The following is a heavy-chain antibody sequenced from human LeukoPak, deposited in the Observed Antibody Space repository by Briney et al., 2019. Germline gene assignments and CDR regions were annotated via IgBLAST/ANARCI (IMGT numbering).Heavy chain of an antibody. Sequence: SETLSLTCTVSGGSVNSYYWSWIRQPPGKGLEWIGYIYDSGSTNYNPSLKSRVTISVDTSKNQFSLKLSSVTAADTAVYYCARHGSHTPVDYWGQGTLVTVSS. D-gene: IGHD2-2*02. CDR2: IYDSGST. V-gene: IGHV4-59*08. J-gene: IGHJ4*02. CDR1: GGSVNSYY. CDR3: ARHGSHTPVDY.